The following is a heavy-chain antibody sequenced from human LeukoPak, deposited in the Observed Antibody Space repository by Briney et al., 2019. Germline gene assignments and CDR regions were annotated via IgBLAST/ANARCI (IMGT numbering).Heavy chain of an antibody. D-gene: IGHD3/OR15-3a*01. Sequence: PSQTLSLTCTVSGGSISSGGYYWSWLRQHPGKGLEWIGYIYYSGSTYYNPSLKSRVTISVDTSKNQFSLKLSSVTAADTAVYYCARVRRDRGLGGYFDYWGQGTLVTVSS. J-gene: IGHJ4*02. V-gene: IGHV4-31*03. CDR1: GGSISSGGYY. CDR2: IYYSGST. CDR3: ARVRRDRGLGGYFDY.